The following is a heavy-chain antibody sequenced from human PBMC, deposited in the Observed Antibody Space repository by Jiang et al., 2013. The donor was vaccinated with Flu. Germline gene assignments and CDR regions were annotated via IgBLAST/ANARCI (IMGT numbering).Heavy chain of an antibody. CDR2: ISYDGSNK. V-gene: IGHV3-30*04. CDR3: ARGGWELHSTPHDY. CDR1: GFAFSSYA. Sequence: VVQPGRSLRLSCAASGFAFSSYAMHWVRQAPGKGLEWVAVISYDGSNKYYADSVKGRFTISRDNSKNTLYLQMNSLRAEDTAVYYCARGGWELHSTPHDYWGQGTLVTVSS. D-gene: IGHD1-26*01. J-gene: IGHJ4*02.